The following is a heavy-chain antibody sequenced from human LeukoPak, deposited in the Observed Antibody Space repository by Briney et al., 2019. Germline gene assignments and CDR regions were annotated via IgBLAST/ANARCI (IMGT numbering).Heavy chain of an antibody. V-gene: IGHV3-48*04. J-gene: IGHJ3*02. CDR1: GFTFRSYS. D-gene: IGHD2-2*01. CDR2: ISSTSGTI. CDR3: ARELVVPAAISSYDAFDI. Sequence: GGSLRLSCVASGFTFRSYSMNWVHQAPGKGLEWVSYISSTSGTIYYADSMKGRFTISRDNAKNSLYLQMNGLRAEDTAVYYCARELVVPAAISSYDAFDIWGQGTMVTVSS.